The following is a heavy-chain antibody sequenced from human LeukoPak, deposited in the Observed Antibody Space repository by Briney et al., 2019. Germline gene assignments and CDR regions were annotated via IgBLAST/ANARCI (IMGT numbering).Heavy chain of an antibody. D-gene: IGHD1-26*01. CDR3: ARDQGGGTSY. CDR2: ISSLSGTI. J-gene: IGHJ4*02. Sequence: GGSLRLSCAASGFIFSSYSMNWVRQAPGEGLEWVSYISSLSGTIYYADSVKGRFTISRDNAKNSLYLQMDSLRVEDTAVYYCARDQGGGTSYWGQGTLVTVSS. V-gene: IGHV3-48*01. CDR1: GFIFSSYS.